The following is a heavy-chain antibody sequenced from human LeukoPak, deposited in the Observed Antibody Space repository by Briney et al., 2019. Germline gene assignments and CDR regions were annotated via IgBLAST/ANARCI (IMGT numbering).Heavy chain of an antibody. CDR2: IYTSGST. Sequence: SETVSLTCTVSGGSISSGSYYWSWLRQPAGKGLEWIGRIYTSGSTNYNPSLKSRVTISVDTSKNQFSLKLSSVTAADTAVYYCARHKGDYYDFWSGLSPFDYWGQGTLVTVSS. J-gene: IGHJ4*02. V-gene: IGHV4-61*02. CDR3: ARHKGDYYDFWSGLSPFDY. D-gene: IGHD3-3*01. CDR1: GGSISSGSYY.